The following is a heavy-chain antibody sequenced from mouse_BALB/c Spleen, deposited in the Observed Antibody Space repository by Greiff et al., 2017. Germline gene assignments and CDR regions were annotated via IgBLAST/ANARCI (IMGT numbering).Heavy chain of an antibody. V-gene: IGHV2-9*02. J-gene: IGHJ2*01. D-gene: IGHD2-3*01. Sequence: VHLVESGPGLVAPSQTLSITCTVSGFSFTSYGVHWVRQPPGKGLEWLGVIWAGGSTNYNSALMSRLSISKDNSKSQVFLKMNILQTDDTAMYYCARDYDGYLDYWGQGTTLTVSS. CDR2: IWAGGST. CDR1: GFSFTSYG. CDR3: ARDYDGYLDY.